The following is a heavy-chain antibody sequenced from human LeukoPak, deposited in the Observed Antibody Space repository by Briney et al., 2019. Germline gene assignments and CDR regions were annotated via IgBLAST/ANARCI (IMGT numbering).Heavy chain of an antibody. Sequence: SETLSLTCAVSGGSISSGGYSWSWIRQPPGKGLEWIGYIYHSGSTYYNPSLKSRVTISVDRSKNQFSLKLSSVTAADTAVYYCARGGGWLPRAAFDIWGQGTMVTVSS. V-gene: IGHV4-30-2*01. CDR1: GGSISSGGYS. D-gene: IGHD5-12*01. CDR3: ARGGGWLPRAAFDI. J-gene: IGHJ3*02. CDR2: IYHSGST.